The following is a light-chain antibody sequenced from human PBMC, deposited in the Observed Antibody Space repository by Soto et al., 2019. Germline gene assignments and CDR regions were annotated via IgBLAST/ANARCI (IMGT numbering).Light chain of an antibody. J-gene: IGKJ1*01. CDR2: KAS. Sequence: IQLTQSPSTLSASVGDRVSITCRASQGISRWLAWYQHKPGKDPNLLIYKASVLESGVPSRFSGSGSGSEFSLTITSLQPDDFATYYCQEYDSYSRAFGQGTKVVI. V-gene: IGKV1-5*03. CDR3: QEYDSYSRA. CDR1: QGISRW.